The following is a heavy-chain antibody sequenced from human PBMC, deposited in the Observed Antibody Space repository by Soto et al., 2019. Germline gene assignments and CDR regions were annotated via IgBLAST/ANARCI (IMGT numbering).Heavy chain of an antibody. V-gene: IGHV3-53*01. D-gene: IGHD1-1*01. J-gene: IGHJ4*02. Sequence: PGGSLRLSCAASGFTVSNFYMSWVRQAPGRGLQWVSVIYSEGPTYYADSVKGRFTISRDISKNTLYFQMDNLRAEDTAIYYCARGKSRDAYNPLDYWGPGTLVTVSS. CDR2: IYSEGPT. CDR3: ARGKSRDAYNPLDY. CDR1: GFTVSNFY.